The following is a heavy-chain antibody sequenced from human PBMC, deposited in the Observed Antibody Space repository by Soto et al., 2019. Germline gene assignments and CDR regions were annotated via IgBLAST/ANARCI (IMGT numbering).Heavy chain of an antibody. V-gene: IGHV4-59*01. Sequence: QVQLQESGPGLVKPSETLSITCTVSGGSINSYYWSWIRQSPGKGLEWIGYVYYSGTTYYNPSLQSRVTISVDTSKKQFSLKVRSVTAADTAIYFCARAGSTWRYFFEYWGQGSLVTVSS. J-gene: IGHJ4*02. D-gene: IGHD2-2*01. CDR1: GGSINSYY. CDR2: VYYSGTT. CDR3: ARAGSTWRYFFEY.